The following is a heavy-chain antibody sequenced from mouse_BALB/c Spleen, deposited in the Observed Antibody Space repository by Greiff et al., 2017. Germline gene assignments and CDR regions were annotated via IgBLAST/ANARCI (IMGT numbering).Heavy chain of an antibody. D-gene: IGHD2-4*01. CDR1: GFSLSTSGMS. Sequence: QVTLKECGPGILQPSQTLSLTCSFSGFSLSTSGMSVGWIRQPSGKGLEWLAHIWWNDDKYYNPALKSRLTISKDTSNNQVFLKIASVVTADTATYYCARPYDYDAWFAYWGQGTLVTVSA. V-gene: IGHV8-8*01. J-gene: IGHJ3*01. CDR2: IWWNDDK. CDR3: ARPYDYDAWFAY.